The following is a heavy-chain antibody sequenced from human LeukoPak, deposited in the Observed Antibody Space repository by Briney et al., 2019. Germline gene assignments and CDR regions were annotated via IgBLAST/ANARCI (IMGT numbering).Heavy chain of an antibody. CDR3: ARSASGSYLFDY. Sequence: PGGSLRLSCAASGFTFSSYSMNWIRQAPGKGLEWVSSISSSSSYIYYADSVKGRFTISRDNAKNSLYLQMNSLRAEDTAVYYCARSASGSYLFDYWGQGTLVTVSS. J-gene: IGHJ4*02. D-gene: IGHD1-26*01. CDR1: GFTFSSYS. CDR2: ISSSSSYI. V-gene: IGHV3-21*01.